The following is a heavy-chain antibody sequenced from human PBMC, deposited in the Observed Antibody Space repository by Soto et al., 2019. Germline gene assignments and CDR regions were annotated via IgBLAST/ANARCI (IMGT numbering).Heavy chain of an antibody. J-gene: IGHJ4*02. V-gene: IGHV4-30-4*01. D-gene: IGHD2-15*01. Sequence: PSETLSLTCTVSGGSISSGDYYWSWIRQPPGKGLEWIGYIYYSGSTYYNPSLKSRVTISVDTSKNQFSLKLSSVTAADTAVYYCARREGGGYCSGGSCYGYYFDYWGQGTLVTVSS. CDR3: ARREGGGYCSGGSCYGYYFDY. CDR2: IYYSGST. CDR1: GGSISSGDYY.